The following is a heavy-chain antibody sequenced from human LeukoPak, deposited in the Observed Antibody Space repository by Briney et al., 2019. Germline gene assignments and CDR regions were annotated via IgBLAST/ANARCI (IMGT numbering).Heavy chain of an antibody. J-gene: IGHJ4*02. Sequence: GGSLRLSCAASGFTLSDYYMTWIRQAPGKGLEWVSYISSRSSPTNYADSVKGRFTISRDNAKNSLYLQMNSLRAEDTAVYYCARIGYTSGCDYWGQGTLVTVSS. D-gene: IGHD6-19*01. CDR1: GFTLSDYY. V-gene: IGHV3-11*03. CDR2: ISSRSSPT. CDR3: ARIGYTSGCDY.